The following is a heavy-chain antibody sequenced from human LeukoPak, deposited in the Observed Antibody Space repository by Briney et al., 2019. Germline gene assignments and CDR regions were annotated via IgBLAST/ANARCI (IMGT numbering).Heavy chain of an antibody. CDR3: AKDLSFAYYDSSGPLFQH. CDR2: IRYDGSNK. J-gene: IGHJ1*01. V-gene: IGHV3-33*06. CDR1: GFTFSSYG. Sequence: GRSLRLSCAASGFTFSSYGMHWVRQAPGKGLEWVAVIRYDGSNKYYADSAKGRFTISRDNSKNTLYLQTNSLRAEDTAVYYCAKDLSFAYYDSSGPLFQHWGQGTLVTVSS. D-gene: IGHD3-22*01.